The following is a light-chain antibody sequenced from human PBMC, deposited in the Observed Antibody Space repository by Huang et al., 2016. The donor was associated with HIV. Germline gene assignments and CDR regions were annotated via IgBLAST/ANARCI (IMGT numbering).Light chain of an antibody. CDR2: GAS. J-gene: IGKJ1*01. Sequence: AIQMTQSPSSLSASVGDRVTITCRASQCITDDLAWYQQQPGKAPKLLISGASTLLSGVPSRVSGSGSCTDFTLTISSLQPEDYATYYCLQDHNYPRTFGQGTKVEI. CDR1: QCITDD. CDR3: LQDHNYPRT. V-gene: IGKV1-6*01.